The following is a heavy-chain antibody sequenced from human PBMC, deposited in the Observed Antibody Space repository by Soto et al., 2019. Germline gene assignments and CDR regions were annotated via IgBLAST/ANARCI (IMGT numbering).Heavy chain of an antibody. V-gene: IGHV3-53*04. CDR2: IYSGGST. CDR1: GFTVSSNY. CDR3: ARVVVPAAIPRREYYMDV. J-gene: IGHJ6*03. D-gene: IGHD2-2*01. Sequence: GGSLRLSCAASGFTVSSNYMSWVRQAPGKGLEWVSVIYSGGSTYYADSVKGRFTISRHNSKNTLYLQMNSLRAEDTAVYYCARVVVPAAIPRREYYMDVWGKGTTVTVSS.